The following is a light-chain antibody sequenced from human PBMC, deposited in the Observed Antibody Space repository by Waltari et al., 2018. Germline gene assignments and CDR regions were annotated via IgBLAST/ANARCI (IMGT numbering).Light chain of an antibody. CDR2: WAS. J-gene: IGKJ5*01. CDR1: QSVLSSSNNKNY. V-gene: IGKV4-1*01. Sequence: DIVMTQSPDSLAVSLGERATINCKYSQSVLSSSNNKNYLAWYQQKPGQPPKLLIYWASTRESGVPDRFSGSGSGTDFTLTISSLQAEDVALYYCQQYYGSPITFGQGTRLEIK. CDR3: QQYYGSPIT.